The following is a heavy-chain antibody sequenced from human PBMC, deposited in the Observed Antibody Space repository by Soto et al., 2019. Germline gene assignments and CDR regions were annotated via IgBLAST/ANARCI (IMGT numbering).Heavy chain of an antibody. CDR3: ARDIVATVAKFDY. CDR2: ISGSSSTR. Sequence: TGGSLRLSCAASGCTFSTFSMSWVRQAPGKGLEWISYISGSSSTRYYADSVKGRFTISRDNADNSLYLQMSSLRPEDTAVYYCARDIVATVAKFDYWGQGTLVTVSS. J-gene: IGHJ4*02. CDR1: GCTFSTFS. V-gene: IGHV3-48*01. D-gene: IGHD5-12*01.